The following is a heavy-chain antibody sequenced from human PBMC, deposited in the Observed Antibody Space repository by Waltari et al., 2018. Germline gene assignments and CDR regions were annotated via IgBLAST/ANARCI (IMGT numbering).Heavy chain of an antibody. Sequence: EVQLVESGGGLVQSGESLTLSCTASGFTFSDAWMSWVRQAPGRGRGWGANIKVDGSVKNEVGYVKGRFTIFRDNAKNSLYRQRNGLRAEDTGVYYCARDFSYGRTDYWGQGALVTVSS. CDR1: GFTFSDAW. CDR2: IKVDGSVK. J-gene: IGHJ4*02. V-gene: IGHV3-7*01. CDR3: ARDFSYGRTDY. D-gene: IGHD1-1*01.